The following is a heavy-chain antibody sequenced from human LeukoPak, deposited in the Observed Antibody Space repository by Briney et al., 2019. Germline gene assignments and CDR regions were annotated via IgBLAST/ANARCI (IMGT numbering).Heavy chain of an antibody. CDR3: AVRSGFDY. CDR1: GFTFSSYT. D-gene: IGHD6-19*01. Sequence: GGSLRLSCAASGFTFSSYTMNWVRQTPGKGLEWVSYISSSGSTMYYADSVKGQFTISRDDAKNSLYLQMNSLRAEDTAVYYCAVRSGFDYWGQGTLVSVSS. V-gene: IGHV3-48*01. J-gene: IGHJ4*02. CDR2: ISSSGSTM.